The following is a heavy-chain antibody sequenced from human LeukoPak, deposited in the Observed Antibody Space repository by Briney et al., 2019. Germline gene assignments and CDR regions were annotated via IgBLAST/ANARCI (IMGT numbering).Heavy chain of an antibody. CDR1: GGSITRSNFY. CDR3: ARAQYYYDSSGRNWFDP. Sequence: SETLSLTCSVSGGSITRSNFYWGWVRQPPGTGLEWIGSVFYTGNTYFNPSRKSRVTISVDTSKNQFSLKLSSVTAADTAVYYCARAQYYYDSSGRNWFDPWGQGTLVTVSS. CDR2: VFYTGNT. D-gene: IGHD3-22*01. V-gene: IGHV4-39*07. J-gene: IGHJ5*02.